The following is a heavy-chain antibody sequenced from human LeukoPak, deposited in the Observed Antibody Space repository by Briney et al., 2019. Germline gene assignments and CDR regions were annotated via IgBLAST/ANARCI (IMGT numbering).Heavy chain of an antibody. D-gene: IGHD5-12*01. CDR2: LNSPGHTF. Sequence: GGSLRLSCAASGFTLSGFDMNWFRQAPGEGLEWVSFLNSPGHTFYYADSVRGRFTISRDNAKNSLYLQMNSLGADDTAVYYCARGGYDYPADYWGQGTLVTVSS. J-gene: IGHJ4*02. CDR1: GFTLSGFD. V-gene: IGHV3-48*03. CDR3: ARGGYDYPADY.